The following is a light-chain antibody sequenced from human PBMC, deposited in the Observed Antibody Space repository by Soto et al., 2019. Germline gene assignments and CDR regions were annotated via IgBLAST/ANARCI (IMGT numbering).Light chain of an antibody. CDR3: AAWDDSLNGYYV. Sequence: VLTQPPSASGTPGQRVTISCSGSSSNIGSNTVNWYQQLPGTAPKLLIYSNNQRPSGVPDRFSGSKSGTSASLAISGLQSEDEADYYCAAWDDSLNGYYVFGTGTKVTAL. J-gene: IGLJ1*01. CDR1: SSNIGSNT. V-gene: IGLV1-44*01. CDR2: SNN.